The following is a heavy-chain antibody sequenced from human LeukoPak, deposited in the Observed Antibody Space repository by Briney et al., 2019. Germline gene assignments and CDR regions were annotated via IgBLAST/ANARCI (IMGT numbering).Heavy chain of an antibody. CDR2: MNPNSGNT. CDR1: GYTFTSYD. CDR3: ARSLLPGPTFDY. V-gene: IGHV1-8*01. D-gene: IGHD3-22*01. J-gene: IGHJ4*02. Sequence: GASVKVSCKASGYTFTSYDINWVRQATGQGLEWMGWMNPNSGNTGYARKFQGRVTMTRNTSISTAYMELSSLRAEDTAVYYCARSLLPGPTFDYWGQGTLVTVSS.